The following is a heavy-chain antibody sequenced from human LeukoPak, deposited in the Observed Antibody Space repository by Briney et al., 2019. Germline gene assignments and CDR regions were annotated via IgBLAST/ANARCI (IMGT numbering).Heavy chain of an antibody. J-gene: IGHJ4*02. D-gene: IGHD2-2*01. CDR3: AKKRDFSSYSVPGYCFDY. V-gene: IGHV3-23*01. CDR2: ITDGGTT. CDR1: GFTFSSFP. Sequence: GGSLRLSCAASGFTFSSFPMTWVRQAPGKGLEWVSTITDGGTTYYADSVKGRFTISRDDSKNTLYLQMNSLRAEDTAVYYCAKKRDFSSYSVPGYCFDYWGQGILVTVSS.